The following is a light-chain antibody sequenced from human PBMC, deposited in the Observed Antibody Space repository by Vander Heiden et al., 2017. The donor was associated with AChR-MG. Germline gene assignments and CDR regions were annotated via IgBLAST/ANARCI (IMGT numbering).Light chain of an antibody. CDR1: SSDVGGYNY. V-gene: IGLV2-8*01. CDR2: EVT. CDR3: SSYAGSNNVR. Sequence: QSALTQPPSASGSPGQSVTISCTGTSSDVGGYNYVSWYQQHPGSAPKLVMYEVTKRPSGVPDRVSGSKSGNTASLTVSGLQAEDEAEDYCSSYAGSNNVRFGGGTKLTVL. J-gene: IGLJ2*01.